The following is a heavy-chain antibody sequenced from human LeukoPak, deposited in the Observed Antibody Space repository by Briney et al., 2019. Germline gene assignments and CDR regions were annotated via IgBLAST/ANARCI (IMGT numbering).Heavy chain of an antibody. J-gene: IGHJ4*02. Sequence: SETLSLTCTVSGGSISSSSYYWGWIRQPPGKGPEWIGSIFYTGSTYYNPSLKSRVTISVDTSKNQFSLKLSSVTAADTAVYYCARGVWGTYRYEGTNFDYWGQGTLVTVSS. CDR2: IFYTGST. CDR3: ARGVWGTYRYEGTNFDY. D-gene: IGHD3-16*02. CDR1: GGSISSSSYY. V-gene: IGHV4-39*07.